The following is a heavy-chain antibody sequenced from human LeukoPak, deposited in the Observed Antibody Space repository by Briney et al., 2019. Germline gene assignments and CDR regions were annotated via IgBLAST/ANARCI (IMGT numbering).Heavy chain of an antibody. D-gene: IGHD4-17*01. V-gene: IGHV4-59*01. CDR1: GDSTNTYF. Sequence: SETLSLTCTVSGDSTNTYFWSWIRQPPGKGLEWIGYFYYTGTTNYNPSLKSRVTISVDTSKNQFSLKVNSVTAADTGVYYCASKSTDHGELRFDYWGQGTLVTVSS. J-gene: IGHJ4*02. CDR2: FYYTGTT. CDR3: ASKSTDHGELRFDY.